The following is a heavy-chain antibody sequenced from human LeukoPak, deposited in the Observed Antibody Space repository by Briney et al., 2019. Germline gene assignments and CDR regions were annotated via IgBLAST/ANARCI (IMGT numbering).Heavy chain of an antibody. V-gene: IGHV3-7*01. CDR1: GFTFSSYW. J-gene: IGHJ4*02. CDR2: IKQDGSEI. CDR3: ARDLGSYRHIFDY. D-gene: IGHD3-10*01. Sequence: GGSLRLSCVVSGFTFSSYWMSWVRQAPGKGLEWVASIKQDGSEIYYVDSVKGRFTISRDNAKNSLYLQMNSLRADDTAVYKCARDLGSYRHIFDYWGQGTLVTVSS.